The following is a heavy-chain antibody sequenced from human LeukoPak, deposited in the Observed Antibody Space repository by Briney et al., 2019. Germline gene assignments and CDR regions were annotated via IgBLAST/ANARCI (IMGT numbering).Heavy chain of an antibody. CDR1: GYTFTGYY. J-gene: IGHJ6*03. V-gene: IGHV1-2*06. CDR3: ARAGGGVTFYYYYYMDV. Sequence: ASVKVSCKASGYTFTGYYMHWVRQAPGQGLEWMGRINPNSGGTNYAQKVQGRVTMTRDTSISTAYMELRRLRSDAPAVYYCARAGGGVTFYYYYYMDVWGKGTTVTVSS. D-gene: IGHD1-26*01. CDR2: INPNSGGT.